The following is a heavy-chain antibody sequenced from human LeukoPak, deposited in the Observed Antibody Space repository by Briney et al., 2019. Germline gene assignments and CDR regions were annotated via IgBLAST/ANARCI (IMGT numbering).Heavy chain of an antibody. CDR3: AKDAHSYCHDY. CDR1: GFTFSDYY. V-gene: IGHV3-11*01. CDR2: ISSSGSTI. D-gene: IGHD1-26*01. Sequence: GGSLRLSCAASGFTFSDYYMSWIRQAPGKGLEWVSYISSSGSTIYYADSVKGRFTISRDNAKNSLYLQMNSLRAEDTAVYYCAKDAHSYCHDYWGQGTLVTVSS. J-gene: IGHJ4*02.